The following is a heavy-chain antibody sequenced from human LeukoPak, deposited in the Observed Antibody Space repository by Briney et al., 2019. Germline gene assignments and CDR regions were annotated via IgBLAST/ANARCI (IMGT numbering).Heavy chain of an antibody. CDR1: GFTFSSYS. CDR3: ARARTTIFVVDDAFDI. D-gene: IGHD3-3*02. J-gene: IGHJ3*02. CDR2: IKSSSTYT. V-gene: IGHV3-21*01. Sequence: PGGSLRLSCAASGFTFSSYSMTWVRQAPGKGLEWVSSIKSSSTYTYYADSVKGRFTISRDNAKNSLYLEMNPLRDEDTAVYYCARARTTIFVVDDAFDIWGLGTMVTVSS.